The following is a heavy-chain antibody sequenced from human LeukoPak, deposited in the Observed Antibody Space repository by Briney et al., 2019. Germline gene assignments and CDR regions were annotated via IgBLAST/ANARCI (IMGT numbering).Heavy chain of an antibody. CDR2: FENNDGTT. V-gene: IGHV3-23*01. J-gene: IGHJ6*02. D-gene: IGHD3-3*01. Sequence: GGSLRLSCAASGLTFSNYAMSWVRQAPGKGLEWVSSFENNDGTTYYADSMKGRFTISRDNSKHMVYLQMNSLRAEDTAVYYCARGPRITIFGVVPYGMDVWGQGTTVTVSS. CDR1: GLTFSNYA. CDR3: ARGPRITIFGVVPYGMDV.